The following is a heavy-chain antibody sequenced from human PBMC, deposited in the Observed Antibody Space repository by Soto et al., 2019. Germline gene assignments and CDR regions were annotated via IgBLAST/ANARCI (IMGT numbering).Heavy chain of an antibody. Sequence: SVKVSCKASGGTFSSYAISWVRQAPGQGLEWMGGIIPIFGTANYAQKLQGRVTITADKSTSTAYMELSSLRSEDTAVYYCARGLLSRYYYYGMDVWGQGTTVTVSS. CDR2: IIPIFGTA. CDR1: GGTFSSYA. V-gene: IGHV1-69*06. D-gene: IGHD2-2*01. CDR3: ARGLLSRYYYYGMDV. J-gene: IGHJ6*02.